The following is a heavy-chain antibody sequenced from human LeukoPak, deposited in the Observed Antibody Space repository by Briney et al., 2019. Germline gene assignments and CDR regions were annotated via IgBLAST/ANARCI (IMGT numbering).Heavy chain of an antibody. CDR1: GYTFTSYG. D-gene: IGHD3-9*01. CDR2: ISAYNGDT. CDR3: ARVLRYFDWPDAFDI. J-gene: IGHJ3*02. Sequence: ASVKVSCKASGYTFTSYGISWVRQAPGQGLEWMGWISAYNGDTNYAQKLQGRVTMTTDTSTSTAYMELRSLRSDDTAVYYCARVLRYFDWPDAFDIWGQGTMVTVSS. V-gene: IGHV1-18*01.